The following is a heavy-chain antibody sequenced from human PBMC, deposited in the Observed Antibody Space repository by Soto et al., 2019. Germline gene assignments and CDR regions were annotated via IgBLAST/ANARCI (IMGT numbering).Heavy chain of an antibody. CDR1: GYSFTSYW. Sequence: GESLKISCKGSGYSFTSYWIGWVRQMPGKGLEWMGIIYPGDSDTRYSPFFQGQVTISADKSISTAYLQWSSLKASDTAMYYCARLEWGSGSYSEFYYYYMDVWGKGTTVTVSS. J-gene: IGHJ6*03. V-gene: IGHV5-51*01. CDR2: IYPGDSDT. D-gene: IGHD3-10*01. CDR3: ARLEWGSGSYSEFYYYYMDV.